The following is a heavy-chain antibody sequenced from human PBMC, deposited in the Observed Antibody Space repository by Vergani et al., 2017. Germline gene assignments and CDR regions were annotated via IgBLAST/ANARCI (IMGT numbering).Heavy chain of an antibody. CDR1: GFTFTDAW. Sequence: EVQLVESGGGLVKSGGSLRLSCVASGFTFTDAWMSWVRQAPGKGLEWIGHIRNKGNSYTTEYAPSVKGRFIISRDDSRNTLYLDVISLETEDTAVYYCSTDLATPSPPDGRDYFDHWGQGTLVTVSS. D-gene: IGHD2-21*01. CDR3: STDLATPSPPDGRDYFDH. CDR2: IRNKGNSYTT. J-gene: IGHJ4*02. V-gene: IGHV3-15*05.